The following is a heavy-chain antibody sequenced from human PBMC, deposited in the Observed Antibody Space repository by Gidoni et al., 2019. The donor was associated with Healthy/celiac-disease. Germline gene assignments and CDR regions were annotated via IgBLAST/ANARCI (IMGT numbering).Heavy chain of an antibody. V-gene: IGHV3-30*01. J-gene: IGHJ4*02. CDR1: GFTFSSYA. D-gene: IGHD3-3*01. CDR3: ARQFGVATNGYFDY. Sequence: QVQLVESGGGVVQPGRSLRLSCAASGFTFSSYAMHWVRQAPGKGLEWVAVISYDGSNKYYADSVKGRFTISRDNSKNTLYLQMNSLRAEDTAVYYCARQFGVATNGYFDYWGQGTLVTVSS. CDR2: ISYDGSNK.